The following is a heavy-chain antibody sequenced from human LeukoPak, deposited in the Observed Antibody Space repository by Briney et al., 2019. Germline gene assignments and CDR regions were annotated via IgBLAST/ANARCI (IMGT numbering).Heavy chain of an antibody. CDR3: AKDGGSTGYCFDS. D-gene: IGHD2-2*01. V-gene: IGHV3-30*04. CDR1: GFDFSGYV. CDR2: ISYDGVTK. Sequence: GRSLRLSCATSGFDFSGYVMHWVRQSPGKGLEWLSTISYDGVTKNYADSVKGRFTISRDNSKNTLYAEMTSLRAEDTAIYYCAKDGGSTGYCFDSWGQGTVVAVSS. J-gene: IGHJ4*02.